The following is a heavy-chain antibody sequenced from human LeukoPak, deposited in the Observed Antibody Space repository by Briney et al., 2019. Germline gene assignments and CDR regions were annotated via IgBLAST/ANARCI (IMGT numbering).Heavy chain of an antibody. CDR2: IIPIFGIA. CDR1: GGTFSSYA. CDR3: ARDPEIAPYYFDY. D-gene: IGHD6-13*01. Sequence: SVKVSCKASGGTFSSYAISWVRQAPGQGLEWMGRIIPIFGIANYAQKFQGRVTITTDESTSTAYMELSSLRSEDTAVYYCARDPEIAPYYFDYWGQGTLVTVSS. V-gene: IGHV1-69*05. J-gene: IGHJ4*02.